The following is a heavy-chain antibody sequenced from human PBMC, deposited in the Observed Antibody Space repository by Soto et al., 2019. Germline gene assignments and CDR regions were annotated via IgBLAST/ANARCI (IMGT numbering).Heavy chain of an antibody. CDR1: GFTFSSYW. CDR2: IKGDGTEI. J-gene: IGHJ4*02. CDR3: ARLVSAAANDY. Sequence: PGGSLRLSCAASGFTFSSYWMSWFRQAPGKGLEWVANIKGDGTEIYYVDSVKGRFTISRDNAKNSLYLQMNSLRAEDTAVYYCARLVSAAANDYWGQGALVTVSS. D-gene: IGHD1-26*01. V-gene: IGHV3-7*04.